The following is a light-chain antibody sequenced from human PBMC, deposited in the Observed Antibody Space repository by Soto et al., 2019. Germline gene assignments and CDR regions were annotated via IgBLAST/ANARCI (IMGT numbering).Light chain of an antibody. V-gene: IGKV1-17*01. CDR1: RGIRDN. Sequence: IKVTKSPSSLSASLLACVTITCRTGRGIRDNLGWYQQKAGKAPKLLIYKASTLKSGVPSRFRGSGSGTEFPLTISILPADDLATYCWLQVKSLSTFGQGTKVDI. CDR3: LQVKSLST. J-gene: IGKJ1*01. CDR2: KAS.